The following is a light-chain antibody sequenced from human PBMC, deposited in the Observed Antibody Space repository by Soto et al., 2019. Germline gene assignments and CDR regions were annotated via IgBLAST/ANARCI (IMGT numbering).Light chain of an antibody. CDR3: QNYDSLPIT. V-gene: IGKV3-20*01. CDR1: QSVSSSY. Sequence: EIVLTQSPGTLSLSPGERATLSCRASQSVSSSYLAWYQQKPGQPPRLLIYGASSRATGIPARFSGSGSGTDFTLTISRLEPEDFAVFYCQNYDSLPITFGQGTRLETK. J-gene: IGKJ5*01. CDR2: GAS.